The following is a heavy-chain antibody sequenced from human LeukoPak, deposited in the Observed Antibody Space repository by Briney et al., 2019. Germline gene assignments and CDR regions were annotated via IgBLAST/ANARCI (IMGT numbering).Heavy chain of an antibody. CDR3: AREYPNSSAWSSDY. CDR1: AGSISSSSW. J-gene: IGHJ4*02. Sequence: SETLSLTCSVSAGSISSSSWWSWVRQSPVKGLEWIGEIYLYGTTNYNPSLKSRVTMSVDTSKNHFSLKLSSVTAADTALYYCAREYPNSSAWSSDYWGQGTLVTVSS. D-gene: IGHD6-19*01. CDR2: IYLYGTT. V-gene: IGHV4-4*02.